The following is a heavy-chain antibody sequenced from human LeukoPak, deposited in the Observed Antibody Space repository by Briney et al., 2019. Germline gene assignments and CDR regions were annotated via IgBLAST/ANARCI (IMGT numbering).Heavy chain of an antibody. CDR3: ARDGPIWGYYYYMDV. CDR1: GGSISSGSYY. V-gene: IGHV4-61*02. Sequence: SETLSLTCTVSGGSISSGSYYWSWIRQPAGKGLEWIGRIYTSGSTNYNPSLKSRVTISVDTSKNQFSLKLSSVTAADTAVYYCARDGPIWGYYYYMDVWAKGTTVTVSS. CDR2: IYTSGST. D-gene: IGHD7-27*01. J-gene: IGHJ6*03.